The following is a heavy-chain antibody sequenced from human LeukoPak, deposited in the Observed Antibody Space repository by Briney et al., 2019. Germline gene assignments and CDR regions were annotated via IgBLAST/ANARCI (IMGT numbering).Heavy chain of an antibody. J-gene: IGHJ4*02. Sequence: ASVKVSFKASGYTFSSYYIHWVRQAPGQGLEWMGWINTNSGGTKYAQRFQGRVTMTRDTSISTAYMEVSRLRSDDTAVYFCASSRFLEWLYLLDYWGQGTLVTVSS. CDR3: ASSRFLEWLYLLDY. CDR2: INTNSGGT. V-gene: IGHV1-2*02. D-gene: IGHD3-3*01. CDR1: GYTFSSYY.